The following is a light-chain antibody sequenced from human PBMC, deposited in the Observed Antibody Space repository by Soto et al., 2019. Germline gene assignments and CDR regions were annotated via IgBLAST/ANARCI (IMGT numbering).Light chain of an antibody. J-gene: IGLJ2*01. CDR3: CSHTGTAIL. CDR2: DVT. V-gene: IGLV2-11*01. Sequence: QSVLTQPPSVSGSPGQSVTISCTGTSSDVGRYNYVSWYQQRPGKAPKLIIYDVTKRPSGVPERFSGSKSGNTASLTISGLQADDEAYYCCCSHTGTAILFGGGTKLTVL. CDR1: SSDVGRYNY.